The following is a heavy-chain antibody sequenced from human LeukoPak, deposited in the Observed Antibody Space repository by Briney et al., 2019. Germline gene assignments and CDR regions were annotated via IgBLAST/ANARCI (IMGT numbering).Heavy chain of an antibody. Sequence: ASVKVSCKASGYTFTGYYMHWVRQAPGQGLEWMGWINPNSGGTNYAQQFQSRLTMTRDTSISTAYMELSRLRSDDTAVYYCARVKTMIIVVSLFDYWGQGTLVTVSS. CDR1: GYTFTGYY. J-gene: IGHJ4*02. V-gene: IGHV1-2*02. CDR2: INPNSGGT. D-gene: IGHD3-22*01. CDR3: ARVKTMIIVVSLFDY.